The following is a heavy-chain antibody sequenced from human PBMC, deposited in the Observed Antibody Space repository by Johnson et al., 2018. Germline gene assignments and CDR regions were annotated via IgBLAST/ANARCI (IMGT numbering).Heavy chain of an antibody. CDR2: IRSKAYGGTT. V-gene: IGHV3-49*03. CDR1: GFTFGDYA. J-gene: IGHJ6*03. D-gene: IGHD6-13*01. Sequence: VQLVQSGGGLVQQGRSLRLSCTASGFTFGDYAMSWFRQAPGKGLEWVGFIRSKAYGGTTAYAASVNGRFTISRDDSKSIAYMQMNSLKTEDTAVYYCTREAAALYYYYYYMDVWGKGTTVTVSS. CDR3: TREAAALYYYYYYMDV.